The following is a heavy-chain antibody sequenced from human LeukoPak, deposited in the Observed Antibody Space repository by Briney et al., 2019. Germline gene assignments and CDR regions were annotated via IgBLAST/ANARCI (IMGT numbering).Heavy chain of an antibody. V-gene: IGHV3-33*01. Sequence: PGGSLRLSCAASGFTFSSYGMHWVRQAPGKGLEWVAVIWYDGSNKYYADSVKGRFTISRDNSKNTLYLQMNSLRAEDTAVYYCARARTYYYDSSAYYYYGMDVWGQGTTVTVSS. CDR1: GFTFSSYG. CDR2: IWYDGSNK. D-gene: IGHD3-22*01. J-gene: IGHJ6*02. CDR3: ARARTYYYDSSAYYYYGMDV.